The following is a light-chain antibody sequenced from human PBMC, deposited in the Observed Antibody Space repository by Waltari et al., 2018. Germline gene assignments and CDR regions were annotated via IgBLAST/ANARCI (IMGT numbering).Light chain of an antibody. J-gene: IGLJ3*02. CDR2: RSD. CDR3: ASWDDSLNGHWV. Sequence: QSVLTQPPSASGTPGQRVTISCSGSASNIGGNLVNWYQQLPGKAPKLLISRSDLRPSGVPDRFSGSKSGTSASLAISGLQSEDEADYFCASWDDSLNGHWVFGGGTKVTVL. V-gene: IGLV1-44*01. CDR1: ASNIGGNL.